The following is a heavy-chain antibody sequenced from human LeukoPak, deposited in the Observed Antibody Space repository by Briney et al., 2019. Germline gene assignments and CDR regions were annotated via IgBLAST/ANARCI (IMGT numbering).Heavy chain of an antibody. CDR1: GGSISSYY. D-gene: IGHD2-15*01. CDR3: ARPFCSGGSCHFDY. CDR2: IYYSGST. J-gene: IGHJ4*02. Sequence: SETLSLTCTVSGGSISSYYWSWIRQPPGKGLEWIGYIYYSGSTNYNPSLKSRVTISVDTSKNQFSLKLSSVTAADTAVYYCARPFCSGGSCHFDYWGQGTLVIVSS. V-gene: IGHV4-59*08.